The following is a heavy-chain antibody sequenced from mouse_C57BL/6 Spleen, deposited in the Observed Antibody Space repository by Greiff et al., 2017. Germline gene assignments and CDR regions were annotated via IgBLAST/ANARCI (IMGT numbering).Heavy chain of an antibody. Sequence: EVKVVESGGGLVKPGGSLKLSCAASGFTFSSYAMSWVRQTPEKRLEWVATISDGGSYTYYPDNVKGRFTISRDNAKNNLYLQMSHLKSEDTAMYYCARDDGSSFFAYWGQGTLVTVSA. V-gene: IGHV5-4*01. CDR2: ISDGGSYT. J-gene: IGHJ3*01. D-gene: IGHD1-1*01. CDR1: GFTFSSYA. CDR3: ARDDGSSFFAY.